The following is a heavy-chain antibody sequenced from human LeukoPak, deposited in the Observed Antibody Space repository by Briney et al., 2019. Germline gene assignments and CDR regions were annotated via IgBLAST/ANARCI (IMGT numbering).Heavy chain of an antibody. CDR2: INNSGST. CDR1: SASFTDSY. V-gene: IGHV4-34*01. J-gene: IGHJ4*02. CDR3: ARGRYGPRLGN. Sequence: SQTESLTCAVDSASFTDSYWSWNRQSPENGLERIGEINNSGSTSYNPSLNSRVIMSVDRSKNQFSLRLTSVTAADTAVYYCARGRYGPRLGNWGQGTLVTVSS. D-gene: IGHD3-16*01.